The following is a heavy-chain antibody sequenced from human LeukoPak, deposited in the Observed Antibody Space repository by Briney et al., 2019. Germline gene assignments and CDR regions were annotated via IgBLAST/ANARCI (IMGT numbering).Heavy chain of an antibody. CDR2: ISSSSIYR. D-gene: IGHD6-13*01. V-gene: IGHV3-21*01. CDR3: ARVGKAAAGSGPFDY. CDR1: GFAFSSYT. Sequence: GGSLRLSCAASGFAFSSYTMNWVRQAPGKGLEWVSSISSSSIYRYSADSVKGRFTISRDNSKNTLYLQMSSLRVEDTAVYFCARVGKAAAGSGPFDYWGQGTLVTVSS. J-gene: IGHJ4*02.